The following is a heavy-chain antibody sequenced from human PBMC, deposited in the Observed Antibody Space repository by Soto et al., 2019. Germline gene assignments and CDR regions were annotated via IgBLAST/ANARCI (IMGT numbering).Heavy chain of an antibody. V-gene: IGHV1-18*04. CDR2: ISGDDGNT. Sequence: QLQLVQSGPEVKKTGASVQVSCKASGYTFVSYGINWVRQAPGQGLEWMGWISGDDGNTNYAHKLRDRVTVTRDPTTNTAYMDLRSLRSDDTAVYYCASGAFPGDAFDIWGQGTVVTVSS. D-gene: IGHD3-3*02. CDR3: ASGAFPGDAFDI. CDR1: GYTFVSYG. J-gene: IGHJ3*02.